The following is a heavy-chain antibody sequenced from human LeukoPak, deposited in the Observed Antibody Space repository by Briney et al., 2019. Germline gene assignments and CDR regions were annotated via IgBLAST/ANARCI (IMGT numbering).Heavy chain of an antibody. CDR3: ASSFDIVVVPAAMYH. V-gene: IGHV1-69*04. CDR1: GGTFSSYA. J-gene: IGHJ4*02. Sequence: ASVKVSCKASGGTFSSYAISWVRQAPGQGLEWMGRIIPILGIANYAQKFQGRVTITADKSTSTAYMELSSLRSEDTAVYYCASSFDIVVVPAAMYHWGQGTLVTVSS. D-gene: IGHD2-2*01. CDR2: IIPILGIA.